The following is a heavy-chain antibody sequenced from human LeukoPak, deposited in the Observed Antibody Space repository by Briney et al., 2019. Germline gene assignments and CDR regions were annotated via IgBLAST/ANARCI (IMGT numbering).Heavy chain of an antibody. J-gene: IGHJ4*02. CDR1: GFTLSSYA. CDR3: APLAATTDY. V-gene: IGHV3-23*01. Sequence: GGSLRLSCAASGFTLSSYAMSWVRQAPGKGLEWVSSISASGGGTYYADSVKGRFTISRDTSKNTLYLQMNSLRAEDPAVYYCAPLAATTDYWGQGTLVTVSS. CDR2: ISASGGGT. D-gene: IGHD5-12*01.